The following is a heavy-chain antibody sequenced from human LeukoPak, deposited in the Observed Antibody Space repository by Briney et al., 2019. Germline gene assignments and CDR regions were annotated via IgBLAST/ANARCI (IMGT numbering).Heavy chain of an antibody. CDR1: GFTFSSYS. CDR2: ISSSSSTI. J-gene: IGHJ3*02. V-gene: IGHV3-48*04. D-gene: IGHD3-3*01. Sequence: PGGSLRLSCAASGFTFSSYSMNWVRQAPGKGLEWVSYISSSSSTIYYADSVKGRFTISRDSAKNSLYLQMNSLRAEDTAVYYCAKRRFWSGYYDAFDIWGQGTMVTVSS. CDR3: AKRRFWSGYYDAFDI.